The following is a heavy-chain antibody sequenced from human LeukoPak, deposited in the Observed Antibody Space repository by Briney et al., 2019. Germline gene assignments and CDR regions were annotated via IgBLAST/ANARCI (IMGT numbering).Heavy chain of an antibody. Sequence: GGTLRLSCSASGFTFTTYGMNWVRQAPGKGLEWVSGIGGSGTRTYYADSVKGRFTISRDNSKNTLYLQMNSLRAEDTAVYYCARALGSSDYWGQGTLVTVSS. CDR2: IGGSGTRT. CDR1: GFTFTTYG. J-gene: IGHJ4*02. CDR3: ARALGSSDY. V-gene: IGHV3-23*01. D-gene: IGHD2-2*01.